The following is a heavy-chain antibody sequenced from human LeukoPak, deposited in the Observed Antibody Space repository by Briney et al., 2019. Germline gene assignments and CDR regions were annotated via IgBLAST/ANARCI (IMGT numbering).Heavy chain of an antibody. CDR1: GFTVSSNY. D-gene: IGHD5-12*01. CDR3: TKDSDYANAFDI. CDR2: IYSGGST. Sequence: GGSLRLSCAASGFTVSSNYMSWVRQAPGKGLEWVSSIYSGGSTYYADSVKGRFTISRDNSKNTVYLQMNSLRAEDTAVYYCTKDSDYANAFDIWGQGTMVTVSS. V-gene: IGHV3-53*01. J-gene: IGHJ3*02.